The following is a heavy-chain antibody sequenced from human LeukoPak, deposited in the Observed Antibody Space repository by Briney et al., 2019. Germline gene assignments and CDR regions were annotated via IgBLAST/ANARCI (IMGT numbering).Heavy chain of an antibody. J-gene: IGHJ4*02. CDR1: GGSISSGSYY. CDR3: AAILPQDYFDY. CDR2: IYTSGST. Sequence: SQTLSLTCTVSGGSISSGSYYWSWIRQPAGKGLEWIGRIYTSGSTNYNPSLKSRVTISVDTSKNQFSLKLSSVTAADTAVYYCAAILPQDYFDYWGQGTLVTVSS. V-gene: IGHV4-61*02.